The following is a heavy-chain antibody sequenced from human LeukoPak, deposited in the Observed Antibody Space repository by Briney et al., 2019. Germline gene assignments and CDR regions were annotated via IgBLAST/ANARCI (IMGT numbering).Heavy chain of an antibody. D-gene: IGHD3-3*01. V-gene: IGHV3-30*18. J-gene: IGHJ5*02. CDR1: GFTSSSYG. Sequence: GGSLRLSCAASGFTSSSYGMHWVRQAPGKGLEWVAVISYDGSNKYYADSVKGRFTISRDNSKNTLYLQMNSLRAEDTAVYYCAKVPLEFLLYFWFDPWGQGTLVTVSS. CDR2: ISYDGSNK. CDR3: AKVPLEFLLYFWFDP.